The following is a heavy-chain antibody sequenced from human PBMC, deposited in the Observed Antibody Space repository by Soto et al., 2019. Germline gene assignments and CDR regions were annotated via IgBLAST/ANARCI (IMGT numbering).Heavy chain of an antibody. D-gene: IGHD6-19*01. V-gene: IGHV1-3*01. J-gene: IGHJ6*02. Sequence: QVQLVQSGAEVKKPGASVKVSCKASGYTFTSYAMHWVRQAPGQRLEWMGWINAGNGNTKYSQKFQGRVTITRDTSASTAYMELSSLRSEDTAVYYCATGGAAVAGYYYGMDVWGQGTTVTVSS. CDR1: GYTFTSYA. CDR2: INAGNGNT. CDR3: ATGGAAVAGYYYGMDV.